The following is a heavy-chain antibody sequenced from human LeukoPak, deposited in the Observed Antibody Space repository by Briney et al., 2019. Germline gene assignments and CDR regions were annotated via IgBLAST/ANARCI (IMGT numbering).Heavy chain of an antibody. CDR3: ARCSGGGCYYSDDN. J-gene: IGHJ4*02. V-gene: IGHV3-21*01. CDR2: ISSSSSYI. D-gene: IGHD2-15*01. CDR1: GFTFESYT. Sequence: EGSLRLSCAASGFTFESYTIHWVRQAPGGGLEWVSCISSSSSYIYYADSLKGRFTISRDNAKNSLYLQMNSLRAEDTAVYYCARCSGGGCYYSDDNWGQGTLVTVSS.